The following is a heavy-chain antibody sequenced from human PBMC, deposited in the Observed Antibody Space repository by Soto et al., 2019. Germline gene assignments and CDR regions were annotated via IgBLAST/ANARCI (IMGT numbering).Heavy chain of an antibody. V-gene: IGHV3-23*01. D-gene: IGHD1-26*01. CDR2: ISGSGGST. CDR3: AEDMEGTYSDYFDY. Sequence: EVQLLESGGAWVQPGGSLRLSCAASGFTFGSYAMSWVRQAPGKGLEWVSGISGSGGSTDYADSVKGRITISRDNSKNNMYLQMNSLRADDTAVYYCAEDMEGTYSDYFDYWGKGTLVTVSS. CDR1: GFTFGSYA. J-gene: IGHJ4*02.